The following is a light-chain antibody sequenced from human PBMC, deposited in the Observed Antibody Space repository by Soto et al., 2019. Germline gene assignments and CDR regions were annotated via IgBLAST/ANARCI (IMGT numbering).Light chain of an antibody. Sequence: EIVLTQSPGTLSLSAGERATLSCRASQSVSGSYLAWYQQKPGQAPGLLIYAASSRATGIPDRFSGSGSGTDFALTISRLEPEDFAVYYGQQYGSSSYTFGQGTKLEIK. CDR3: QQYGSSSYT. CDR1: QSVSGSY. CDR2: AAS. J-gene: IGKJ2*01. V-gene: IGKV3-20*01.